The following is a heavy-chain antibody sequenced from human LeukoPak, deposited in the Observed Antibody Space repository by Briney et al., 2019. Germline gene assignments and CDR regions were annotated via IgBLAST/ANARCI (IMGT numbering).Heavy chain of an antibody. Sequence: GGSLRLSCAGSGFSFRSYEMNWVRQAPGEGLEWISFISNSGTTIYYADSVKGRFTISRDNAKNSLYLQMNSLRDEDMAVYYCARDIGFDAEYWGQGTLVTVSS. J-gene: IGHJ4*02. V-gene: IGHV3-48*03. CDR2: ISNSGTTI. CDR1: GFSFRSYE. CDR3: ARDIGFDAEY. D-gene: IGHD2/OR15-2a*01.